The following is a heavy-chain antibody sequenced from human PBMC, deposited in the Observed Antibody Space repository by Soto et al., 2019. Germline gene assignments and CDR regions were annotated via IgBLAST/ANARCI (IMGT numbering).Heavy chain of an antibody. CDR1: GYPFSDYY. J-gene: IGHJ4*02. CDR3: ASDPGGTGYFDS. CDR2: INPKTGRA. V-gene: IGHV1-2*06. Sequence: QVQLVQSGAEVRKPGASVNLSCKTSGYPFSDYYIHWVRQAPGHDFEWMGRINPKTGRANYAQKFQGRVTMARNTSINTAYMELSSLTSDDTALYYCASDPGGTGYFDSWGEGLLLTVSS. D-gene: IGHD1-1*01.